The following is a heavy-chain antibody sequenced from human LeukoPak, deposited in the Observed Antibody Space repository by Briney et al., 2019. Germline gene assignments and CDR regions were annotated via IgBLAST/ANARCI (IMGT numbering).Heavy chain of an antibody. CDR3: AREDSGYDYSPFDY. CDR2: IYYSGST. D-gene: IGHD5-12*01. CDR1: GGSISSYY. V-gene: IGHV4-59*01. Sequence: SETLSLTCTVSGGSISSYYWSWIRQPPGKGLEWIGYIYYSGSTSYNPSLKSRVTISVDTSMSQFSLKLLSVTAADTAVYYCAREDSGYDYSPFDYWGQGILVTVSS. J-gene: IGHJ4*02.